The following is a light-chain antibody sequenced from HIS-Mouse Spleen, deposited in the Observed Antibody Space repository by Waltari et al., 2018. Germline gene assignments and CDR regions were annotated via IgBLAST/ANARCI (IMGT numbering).Light chain of an antibody. J-gene: IGKJ4*01. CDR2: LGS. Sequence: DIVMTRSQLSLPLSPGEPASISCSSRQSLLHCNGYNYLDWYLQKPGQSPQLLIYLGSNRASGVPDRFSGSGSGTDFTLKISRVEAEDVGVYYCMQALQTPLTFGGGTKVEIK. CDR3: MQALQTPLT. CDR1: QSLLHCNGYNY. V-gene: IGKV2-28*01.